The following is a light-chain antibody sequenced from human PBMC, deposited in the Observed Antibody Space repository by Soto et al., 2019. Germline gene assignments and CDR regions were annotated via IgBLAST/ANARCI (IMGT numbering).Light chain of an antibody. J-gene: IGKJ1*01. CDR2: DVS. Sequence: DIQMTHSPSTLSASVGDSVTITCRASQTISASLAWYQQKPGEAPQLLIYDVSHLESGVPSRFSGSGSGTEFSLTIRSLQPDDFATYYCQQYDYSRTFGQGTKV. V-gene: IGKV1-5*01. CDR1: QTISAS. CDR3: QQYDYSRT.